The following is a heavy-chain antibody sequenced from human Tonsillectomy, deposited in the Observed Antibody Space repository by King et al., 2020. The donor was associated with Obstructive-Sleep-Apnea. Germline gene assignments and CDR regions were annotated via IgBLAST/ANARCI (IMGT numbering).Heavy chain of an antibody. CDR2: ISAYNVNT. V-gene: IGHV1-18*04. J-gene: IGHJ6*02. Sequence: VQLVESGAEVKKPGASVKVSCKASAYTFTSYGISWVRQAPGQGLEWMGWISAYNVNTNFAQNLQDRVTMTTDTFTSTAYMELRSLRSDDTAVYYCARDVHYAMDVWGQGTTVTVSS. CDR3: ARDVHYAMDV. CDR1: AYTFTSYG.